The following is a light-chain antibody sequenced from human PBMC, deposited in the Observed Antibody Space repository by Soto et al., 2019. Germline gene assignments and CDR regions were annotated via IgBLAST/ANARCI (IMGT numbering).Light chain of an antibody. Sequence: QSALTQPASVAGSPGQAITISCTGTSSDVGSYNLVSWYQQHPGKAPKLMIYEGSKRPSGVSNRFSVSKSGNTASRTSSVLQAEDEADYYCCSYAGSVVFGGGTKLTVL. J-gene: IGLJ2*01. V-gene: IGLV2-23*01. CDR2: EGS. CDR3: CSYAGSVV. CDR1: SSDVGSYNL.